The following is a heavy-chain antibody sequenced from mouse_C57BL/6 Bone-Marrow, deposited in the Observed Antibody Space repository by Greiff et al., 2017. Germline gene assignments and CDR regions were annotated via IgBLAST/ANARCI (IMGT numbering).Heavy chain of an antibody. D-gene: IGHD1-1*01. V-gene: IGHV1-64*01. CDR3: AKEGYYGSSYWYCDV. CDR2: IHPNSGST. CDR1: GYTFTSYW. Sequence: QVQLQQPGAELVKPGASVKLSCKASGYTFTSYWMHWVKQRPGQGLEWIGMIHPNSGSTNYNEKFKSKATLTVDKSSSTAYMQLSSLTSEDSAVYYCAKEGYYGSSYWYCDVWGTGTTVTVSS. J-gene: IGHJ1*03.